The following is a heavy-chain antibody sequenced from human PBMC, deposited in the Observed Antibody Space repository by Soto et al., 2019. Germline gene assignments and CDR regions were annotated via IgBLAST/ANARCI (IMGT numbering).Heavy chain of an antibody. CDR3: ARGHYDFWSGYSTSYYYYGLDV. CDR2: INDSGRT. D-gene: IGHD3-3*01. CDR1: GGSFSGFY. Sequence: QVQLQLWGAGLLKPSETLSLTCAVSGGSFSGFYWNWVRQSPAKGLEWIGEINDSGRTNYNPSLTSRVTISEDTAKNQFSLIMTSVTAADTAVYFCARGHYDFWSGYSTSYYYYGLDVWGPGTTVTVSS. J-gene: IGHJ6*02. V-gene: IGHV4-34*01.